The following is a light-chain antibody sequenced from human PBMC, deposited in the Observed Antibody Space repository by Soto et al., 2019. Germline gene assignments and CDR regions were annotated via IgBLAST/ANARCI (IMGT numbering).Light chain of an antibody. CDR1: SSNIGSNT. J-gene: IGLJ1*01. Sequence: QSVLTQPPSASGTPGQRVTISCSGSSSNIGSNTVNWYRQLPGTAPKLLIYGYNQRPSGVPDRFSGSKSGTSASLAISGLQSEDEANYYCSSYTNINTRACVFGTGTKLTVL. CDR3: SSYTNINTRACV. CDR2: GYN. V-gene: IGLV1-44*01.